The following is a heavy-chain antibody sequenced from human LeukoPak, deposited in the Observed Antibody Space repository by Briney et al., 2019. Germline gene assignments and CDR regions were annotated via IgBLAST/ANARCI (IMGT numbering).Heavy chain of an antibody. J-gene: IGHJ4*02. CDR1: RFTFSRYP. CDR2: VSYDGSIK. CDR3: AAWRGYDSGSFSGPLDY. D-gene: IGHD3-10*01. V-gene: IGHV3-30-3*01. Sequence: GGSLRLSCAASRFTFSRYPMHWVRPAPGKGLEWVAVVSYDGSIKSYADSVKGRFTISRDNPRNTLYLQMNSLRGEDTAIYYCAAWRGYDSGSFSGPLDYWGQGTLVLVSS.